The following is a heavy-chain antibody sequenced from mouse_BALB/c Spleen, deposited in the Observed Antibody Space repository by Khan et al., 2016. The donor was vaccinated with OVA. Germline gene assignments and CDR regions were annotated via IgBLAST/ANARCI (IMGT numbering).Heavy chain of an antibody. J-gene: IGHJ3*01. Sequence: QVQLKESGPGLVQPSQSLSITCTVSGFSLTSYGIHWVRQSPGKGLEWLGVIWRVGSTDYIEAFISRLNISKDNSKSQAFFKMNSLQANDTAIYYCARNYDYDEGLAYWGQGTLVTVSA. CDR3: ARNYDYDEGLAY. CDR2: IWRVGST. CDR1: GFSLTSYG. D-gene: IGHD2-4*01. V-gene: IGHV2-2*02.